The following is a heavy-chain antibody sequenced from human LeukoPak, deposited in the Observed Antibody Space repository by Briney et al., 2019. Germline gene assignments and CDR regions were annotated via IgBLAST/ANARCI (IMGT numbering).Heavy chain of an antibody. J-gene: IGHJ4*02. D-gene: IGHD6-13*01. CDR1: GFTFSDYA. V-gene: IGHV3-23*01. CDR2: ISGSGGST. Sequence: GGSLRLSCIASGFTFSDYAMSWARQSPGKGLEWVSAISGSGGSTYYADSVKGRFTISRDNSKNTLYLQMNSLRAEDTAVYYCAKDASSWYFGIDYWGQGTLVTVSS. CDR3: AKDASSWYFGIDY.